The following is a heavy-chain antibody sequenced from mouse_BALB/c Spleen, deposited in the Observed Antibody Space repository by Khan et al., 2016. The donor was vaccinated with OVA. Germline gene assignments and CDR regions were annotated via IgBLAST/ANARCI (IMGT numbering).Heavy chain of an antibody. CDR1: GYTFTNYG. V-gene: IGHV9-3-1*01. CDR3: ARSNGNYWLVY. Sequence: QIQLVQSGPELKKPGETVKISCKASGYTFTNYGMNWVKQAPGKGLKWMGWINTYTGEPTYADDFKGRFAFYLETSASTAYLEINNLKNEDTATYFCARSNGNYWLVYWGQGTLVTVSA. D-gene: IGHD2-1*01. CDR2: INTYTGEP. J-gene: IGHJ3*01.